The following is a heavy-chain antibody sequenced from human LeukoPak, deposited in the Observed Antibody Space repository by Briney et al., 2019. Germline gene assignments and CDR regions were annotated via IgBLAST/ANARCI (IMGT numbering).Heavy chain of an antibody. CDR2: ISDGGDST. CDR1: GFTFGSYA. V-gene: IGHV3-23*01. J-gene: IGHJ5*02. CDR3: AKRPTDVNWFDP. D-gene: IGHD4-11*01. Sequence: GGSLRLSCAASGFTFGSYAMNWVRQAPGKGLEWVSSISDGGDSTYYADSVKGRFTISGDNSKNTLYLQMNSLRAEDTAVYYCAKRPTDVNWFDPWGQGTLVTVSS.